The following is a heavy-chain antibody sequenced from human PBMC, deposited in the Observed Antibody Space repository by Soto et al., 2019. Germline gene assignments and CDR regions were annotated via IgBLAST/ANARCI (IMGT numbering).Heavy chain of an antibody. D-gene: IGHD3-10*01. CDR2: IYSGGST. Sequence: GGSLRLSCAASGFTVSSNYMSWVRQAPGKGLEWVSVIYSGGSTYYADSVKGRFTISRHNSKNTLYLQMNSLRAEDTAVYYCASPGGFGELPGYYYGMDVWGQGTTVTVSS. CDR3: ASPGGFGELPGYYYGMDV. CDR1: GFTVSSNY. J-gene: IGHJ6*02. V-gene: IGHV3-53*04.